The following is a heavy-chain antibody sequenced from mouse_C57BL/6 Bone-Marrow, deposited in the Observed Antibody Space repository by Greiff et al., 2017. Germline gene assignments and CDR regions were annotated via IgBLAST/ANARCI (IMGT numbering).Heavy chain of an antibody. CDR2: IDPSDRET. J-gene: IGHJ3*01. D-gene: IGHD1-1*01. Sequence: QVQLQQPGAELVRPGSSVKLSCKASGYTFTSYWMHWVKQRPIQGLEWIGNIDPSDRETHYNQKFKDKATLTVDKSSSTAYMQLSSLTSEDSAVYYCARREYYYGSSPFAYWGQGTLVTVSA. CDR1: GYTFTSYW. V-gene: IGHV1-52*01. CDR3: ARREYYYGSSPFAY.